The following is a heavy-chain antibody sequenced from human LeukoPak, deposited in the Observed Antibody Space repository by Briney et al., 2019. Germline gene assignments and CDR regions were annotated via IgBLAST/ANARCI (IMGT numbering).Heavy chain of an antibody. V-gene: IGHV3-23*01. J-gene: IGHJ4*02. D-gene: IGHD2-15*01. CDR2: ISGSGGST. CDR3: AKVSRYCSGGSCYYHPFDY. Sequence: GGSLRLSCVASGFTFSSYAMSWVRQAPGKGLEWVSVISGSGGSTYYADSVKGRFTISRDNSKNTLYLQMNSLRAEDTAVYHCAKVSRYCSGGSCYYHPFDYWGQGTLVTVSS. CDR1: GFTFSSYA.